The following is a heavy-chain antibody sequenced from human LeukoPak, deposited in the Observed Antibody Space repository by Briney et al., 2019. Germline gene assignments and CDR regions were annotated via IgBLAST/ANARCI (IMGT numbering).Heavy chain of an antibody. Sequence: NPSETLSLTCNVSGGSISDYYWSWIRQPPGKGLEWIACIYYTGSTNYNPSLKSRVTISVDTSKNHFSLKLSSVTAADTAVYYCASGRAYSSVDYWGQGTLVTVSS. CDR3: ASGRAYSSVDY. CDR2: IYYTGST. D-gene: IGHD6-19*01. CDR1: GGSISDYY. V-gene: IGHV4-59*01. J-gene: IGHJ4*02.